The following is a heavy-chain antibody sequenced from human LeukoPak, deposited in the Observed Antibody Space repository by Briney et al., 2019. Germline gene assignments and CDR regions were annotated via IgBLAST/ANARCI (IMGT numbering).Heavy chain of an antibody. J-gene: IGHJ6*02. CDR1: GYAFTSYD. CDR2: MNPNGGNT. D-gene: IGHD3-10*01. V-gene: IGHV1-8*01. Sequence: ASVKVSCKASGYAFTSYDINWVRQATGQGLEWMGWMNPNGGNTGFIQKFQGRLIMTRNTSISTAYMELSSLRSEDTAVYYCARDFYFGSGSQRGTSYYSFGMDVWGQGTTVTVSS. CDR3: ARDFYFGSGSQRGTSYYSFGMDV.